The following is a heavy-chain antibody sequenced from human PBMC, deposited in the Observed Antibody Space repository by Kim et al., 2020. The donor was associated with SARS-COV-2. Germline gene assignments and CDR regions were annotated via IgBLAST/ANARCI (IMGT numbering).Heavy chain of an antibody. J-gene: IGHJ6*02. V-gene: IGHV3-15*01. D-gene: IGHD1-1*01. CDR3: TTGQYGGTTLFYYYGMDV. CDR1: GFTFSNAW. Sequence: GGSLRLSCAASGFTFSNAWMSWVRQAPGKGLEWVGRIKSKTDGGTTDYAAPVKGRFTISRDDSKNTLYLQMNSLKTEDTAVYYCTTGQYGGTTLFYYYGMDVWGQGTTVTVSS. CDR2: IKSKTDGGTT.